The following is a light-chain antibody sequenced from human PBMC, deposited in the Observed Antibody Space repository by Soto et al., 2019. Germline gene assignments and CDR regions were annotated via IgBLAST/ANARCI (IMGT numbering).Light chain of an antibody. CDR2: DVR. V-gene: IGLV2-14*01. J-gene: IGLJ3*02. CDR3: SSYTRSSTRV. Sequence: QSALTQPDSVSGSPGHSITISCTGTSSDIGGYNYVSWYQQHPGKDPKLLIYDVRSRPSGVSNRFSGSKSGNAASLTISGLQAEDEADYYCSSYTRSSTRVFGGGTQLTVL. CDR1: SSDIGGYNY.